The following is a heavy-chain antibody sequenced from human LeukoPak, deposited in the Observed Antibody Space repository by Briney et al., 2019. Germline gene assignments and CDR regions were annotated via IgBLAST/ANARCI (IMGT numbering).Heavy chain of an antibody. CDR3: AKVAEGNIVVVTALDY. CDR1: GFTFSSYA. Sequence: PGRSLRLSCAASGFTFSSYAMHWVRQAPGKGLEWVAIISYDGSNKFYADSVKGRFTISRDNSKNTLYLQMSSLGPEDTAMYYCAKVAEGNIVVVTALDYWGQGTLVTVSS. J-gene: IGHJ4*02. CDR2: ISYDGSNK. D-gene: IGHD2-21*02. V-gene: IGHV3-30*18.